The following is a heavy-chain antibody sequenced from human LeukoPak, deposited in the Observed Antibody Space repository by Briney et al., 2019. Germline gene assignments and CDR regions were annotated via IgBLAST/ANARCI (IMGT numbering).Heavy chain of an antibody. Sequence: ASVKVSCKASGYIFTAYYIHWVRQAPGQGPEWMGWINPNSGGTNYAQKFQGRVTMTRDTSISTAYMELSRLRSDDTAVYYCARASYYYDSSGYPGYYFDYWGQGTLVTVSS. CDR2: INPNSGGT. V-gene: IGHV1-2*02. J-gene: IGHJ4*02. CDR3: ARASYYYDSSGYPGYYFDY. D-gene: IGHD3-22*01. CDR1: GYIFTAYY.